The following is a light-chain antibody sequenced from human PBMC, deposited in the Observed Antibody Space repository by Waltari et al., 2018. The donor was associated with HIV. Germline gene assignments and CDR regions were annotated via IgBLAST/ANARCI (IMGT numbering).Light chain of an antibody. CDR3: CSYAGSGLV. J-gene: IGLJ3*02. CDR2: EVT. CDR1: SSDVGAYPL. V-gene: IGLV2-23*02. Sequence: QSALTQSASVSGSPGQSLTISCTGTSSDVGAYPLVSWYQQHPSEVPKLLIYEVTKRPSGVSTRFSGSKSANTASLTISGLQAEDEADYYCCSYAGSGLVFGGGTKLTVL.